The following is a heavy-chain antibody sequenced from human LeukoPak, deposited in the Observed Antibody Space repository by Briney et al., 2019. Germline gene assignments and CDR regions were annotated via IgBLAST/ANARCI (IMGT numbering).Heavy chain of an antibody. CDR3: ARGRHAAPGTGYSSGWYLL. D-gene: IGHD6-19*01. V-gene: IGHV3-13*01. Sequence: PGGSLRLSCAASGFTFSSYDMPWVRQATGKGLEWVSAIGTAGDTYYPGSVKGRFTISRENAKNSLYLQMTSLRAGDTAVYYCARGRHAAPGTGYSSGWYLLWGQGTLVTVSS. CDR1: GFTFSSYD. CDR2: IGTAGDT. J-gene: IGHJ4*02.